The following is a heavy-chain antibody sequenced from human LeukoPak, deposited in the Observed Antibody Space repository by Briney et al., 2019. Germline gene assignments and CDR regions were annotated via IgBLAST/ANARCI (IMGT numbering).Heavy chain of an antibody. Sequence: PGGSLRLSCAASVFTFEDYAMHWVRQAPGKGLEWVSGISWNSCSIGYADSVKGRFTISRDNAKNSMYLPMNRMRAEDTALYYCAKAHYGPETNDTSDIWGHGTLVTASS. CDR2: ISWNSCSI. J-gene: IGHJ3*02. CDR1: VFTFEDYA. V-gene: IGHV3-9*01. CDR3: AKAHYGPETNDTSDI. D-gene: IGHD4-17*01.